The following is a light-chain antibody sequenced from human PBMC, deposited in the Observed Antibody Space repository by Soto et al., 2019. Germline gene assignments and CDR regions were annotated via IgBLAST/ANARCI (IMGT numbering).Light chain of an antibody. V-gene: IGLV4-69*01. CDR3: QTWGTGIHYV. CDR2: LNSDGSH. Sequence: QLVLTQSPCASASLGASDKLTCTLSSGHSSYAIAWHQQQPEKGPRYLMKLNSDGSHSKGDGIPDRFSGSSSGAERYLTISSLQSEDEADYYCQTWGTGIHYVFGTGTKLTVL. J-gene: IGLJ1*01. CDR1: SGHSSYA.